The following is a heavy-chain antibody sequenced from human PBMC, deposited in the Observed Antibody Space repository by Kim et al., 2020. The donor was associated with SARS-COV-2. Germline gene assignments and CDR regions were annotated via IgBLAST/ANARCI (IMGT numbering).Heavy chain of an antibody. Sequence: GGSLRLSCAASGFTFSSYWMSWVRQAPGKGLEWVANIKQDGSEKYYVDSVKGRFTISRDNAKNSLYLQMNSLRAEDTAVYYCARDPSGWYTRFDYWGQGTLVTVSS. CDR3: ARDPSGWYTRFDY. CDR1: GFTFSSYW. J-gene: IGHJ4*02. V-gene: IGHV3-7*03. CDR2: IKQDGSEK. D-gene: IGHD6-19*01.